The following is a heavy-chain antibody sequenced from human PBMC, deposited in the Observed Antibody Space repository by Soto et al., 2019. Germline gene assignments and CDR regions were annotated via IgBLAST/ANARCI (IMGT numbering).Heavy chain of an antibody. CDR3: ARSPSDMAVSGPWFDP. D-gene: IGHD3-10*01. CDR2: INTYDGDT. V-gene: IGHV1-18*04. J-gene: IGHJ5*02. Sequence: QVQVVQSGAEVKKPGASVKVSCKASGYIFATYGITWVRQAPGQGLEWMGWINTYDGDTKYAQKFQDRVTMTTDTSTSTPYIEVRSLTSDDTAVYYCARSPSDMAVSGPWFDPWGQGTQLTVSS. CDR1: GYIFATYG.